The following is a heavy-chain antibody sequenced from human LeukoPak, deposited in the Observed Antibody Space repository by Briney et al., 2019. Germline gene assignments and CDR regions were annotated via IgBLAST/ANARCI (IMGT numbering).Heavy chain of an antibody. D-gene: IGHD3-22*01. J-gene: IGHJ5*02. Sequence: GESLKISCKGSGYSFTSYWLGWVRQMPGKGLGWMGIIYPCDSDTRYSPPFQAQVTISADKSISTAYLQWSSVKAADTAMYYCARRSNYYYILNWFDPWGQGTLVTVSS. V-gene: IGHV5-51*01. CDR3: ARRSNYYYILNWFDP. CDR1: GYSFTSYW. CDR2: IYPCDSDT.